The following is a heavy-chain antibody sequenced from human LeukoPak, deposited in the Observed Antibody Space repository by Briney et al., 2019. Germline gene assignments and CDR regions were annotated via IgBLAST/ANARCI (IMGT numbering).Heavy chain of an antibody. CDR3: ARAIRRGELERY. CDR2: MNPNSGDT. Sequence: GASVKVSCKASGYTFTSYDINWVRQATGQGLEWMGWMNPNSGDTGYAQTFQGRVTMTRDTPVGTAYMELSSLRSEDTAVYYCARAIRRGELERYWGQGTLVTVSS. V-gene: IGHV1-8*02. CDR1: GYTFTSYD. D-gene: IGHD3-10*01. J-gene: IGHJ4*02.